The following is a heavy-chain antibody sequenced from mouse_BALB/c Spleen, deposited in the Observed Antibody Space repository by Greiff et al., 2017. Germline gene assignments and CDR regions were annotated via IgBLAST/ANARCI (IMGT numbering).Heavy chain of an antibody. D-gene: IGHD1-1*02. V-gene: IGHV1-82*01. J-gene: IGHJ4*01. Sequence: QVQLQQSGPELVKPGASVKISCKASGYAFSSSWMNWVKQRPGQGLEWIGRIYPGDGDTNYNGKFKGKATLTADKSSSTAYMQLSSLTSVDSAVYFCARLWPLRGYAMDYWGQGTSVTVSS. CDR1: GYAFSSSW. CDR3: ARLWPLRGYAMDY. CDR2: IYPGDGDT.